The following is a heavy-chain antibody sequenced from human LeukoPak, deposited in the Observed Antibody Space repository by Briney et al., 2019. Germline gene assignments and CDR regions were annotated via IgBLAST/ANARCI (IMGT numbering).Heavy chain of an antibody. CDR3: ARALAAYYDSSGYYYDY. CDR1: GGSISSHY. D-gene: IGHD3-22*01. CDR2: IYYSGST. V-gene: IGHV4-59*11. J-gene: IGHJ4*02. Sequence: PSETLSLTCTVSGGSISSHYWSWIRQPPGKGLEWIGYIYYSGSTNYNPSLKSRVTISVDTSKNQFSLKLSSVTAADTAVYYCARALAAYYDSSGYYYDYWGQGTLVTVSS.